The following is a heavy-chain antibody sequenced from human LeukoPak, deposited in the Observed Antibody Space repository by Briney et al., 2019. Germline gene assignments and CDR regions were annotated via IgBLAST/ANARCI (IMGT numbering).Heavy chain of an antibody. J-gene: IGHJ4*02. CDR3: ARGGGYCSSTSCYYFDS. V-gene: IGHV3-21*01. D-gene: IGHD2-2*01. Sequence: GGSLRLSCEASGFTFSSYSMNWVRQAPRKGLEWVSSICGGGNSIYYADSVKGRFTVSRDNTKKLLYLQMNRLRAEDTAVYYCARGGGYCSSTSCYYFDSWGQGTLDTVSS. CDR1: GFTFSSYS. CDR2: ICGGGNSI.